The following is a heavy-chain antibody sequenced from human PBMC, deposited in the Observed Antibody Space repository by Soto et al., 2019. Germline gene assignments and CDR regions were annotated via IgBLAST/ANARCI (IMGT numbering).Heavy chain of an antibody. D-gene: IGHD2-21*01. Sequence: GGSLRLSCAASVFTFSSYSMNWVRQAPGKGLEWVSSISSSSSYIYYADSVKGRFTISRDNAKNSLYLQMNSPRAEDTAVYYCARNRLDNWRFIPYYCYGMEVGGQGTTVTVSS. CDR3: ARNRLDNWRFIPYYCYGMEV. CDR1: VFTFSSYS. V-gene: IGHV3-21*01. CDR2: ISSSSSYI. J-gene: IGHJ6*02.